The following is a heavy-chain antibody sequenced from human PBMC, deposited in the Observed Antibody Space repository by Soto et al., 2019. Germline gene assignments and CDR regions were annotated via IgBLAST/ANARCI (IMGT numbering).Heavy chain of an antibody. D-gene: IGHD3-22*01. V-gene: IGHV3-23*01. CDR1: GFNFSKFA. CDR2: VSGDGKST. J-gene: IGHJ5*01. Sequence: LRLSCAASGFNFSKFAMTWVRRAPGKGLEWLAAVSGDGKSTYYADSANGRFPISRDNSRNTVSLLLTSLRVDDTALYYCCKTTSFYFDHGDLLLSRGHGTLVNVSS. CDR3: CKTTSFYFDHGDLLLS.